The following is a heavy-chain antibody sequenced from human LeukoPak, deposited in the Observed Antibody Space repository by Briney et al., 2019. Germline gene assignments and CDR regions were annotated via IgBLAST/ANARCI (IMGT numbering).Heavy chain of an antibody. J-gene: IGHJ4*02. V-gene: IGHV3-23*01. D-gene: IGHD2-21*02. CDR2: INISGGST. CDR1: GFTFSSNW. Sequence: GGSLRLSCAASGFTFSSNWMHWVRQAPGKGLEWVSTINISGGSTFYADSAKGRFTISRDNSKNTLSLQMNSLRAEDTAIYYCARAHLRPCGGDCPPGFWGQGTLVTVSS. CDR3: ARAHLRPCGGDCPPGF.